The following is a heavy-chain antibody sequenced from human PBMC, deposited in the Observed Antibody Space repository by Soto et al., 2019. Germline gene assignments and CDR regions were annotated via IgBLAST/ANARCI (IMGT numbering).Heavy chain of an antibody. J-gene: IGHJ4*02. CDR2: IYYSGST. CDR1: GASMSSGGYY. CDR3: ARYDY. Sequence: PSETLSLTCTVSGASMSSGGYYWTWIRQSPGKGLEWIGYIYYSGSTYYNPSLESRVAISLDTSRSQFSLTLHSVTAADTAIYYCARYDYWGQGTLVTVSS. V-gene: IGHV4-31*03.